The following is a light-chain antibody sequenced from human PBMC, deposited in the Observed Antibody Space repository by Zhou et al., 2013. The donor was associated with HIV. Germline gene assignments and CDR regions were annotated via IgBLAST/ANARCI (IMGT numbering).Light chain of an antibody. CDR3: QQCNTDPYS. CDR1: QSVSTN. Sequence: EIVMTQSPATLSVSPGEGATLSCRASQSVSTNLAWYQQKPGQAPRLLIYAASARGTGIPARFSGSGSGTEFTLTISSLQSEDFATYYCQQCNTDPYSFGQGTKLEIK. J-gene: IGKJ2*03. CDR2: AAS. V-gene: IGKV3-15*01.